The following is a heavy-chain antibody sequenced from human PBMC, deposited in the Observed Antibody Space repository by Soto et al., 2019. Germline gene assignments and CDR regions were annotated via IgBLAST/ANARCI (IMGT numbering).Heavy chain of an antibody. V-gene: IGHV4-59*01. J-gene: IGHJ6*02. CDR3: ARDTTGYYDSSGPLGDYYGMDV. CDR1: SGSISSYY. Sequence: SETLSLTCTVSSGSISSYYWSWIRQPPGKXLEWIGYIYYSGSTNYNPSLKSRVTISVDTSKNQFSLKLSSVTAADTAVYYCARDTTGYYDSSGPLGDYYGMDVWGQGTTVTVSS. D-gene: IGHD3-22*01. CDR2: IYYSGST.